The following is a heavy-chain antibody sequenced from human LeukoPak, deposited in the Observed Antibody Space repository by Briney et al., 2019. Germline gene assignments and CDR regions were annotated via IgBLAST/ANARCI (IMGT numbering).Heavy chain of an antibody. CDR1: GYSFTSYW. CDR2: IYPGDSDT. CDR3: ARSHRQLLWIGELFLDAFDI. Sequence: GESLKISCKGSGYSFTSYWIGWVRQMPGKGLEWMGIIYPGDSDTRYSPSFQGQVTISADKSISTAYLQWSSLKASDTAMYYCARSHRQLLWIGELFLDAFDIWGQGTMVTVSS. J-gene: IGHJ3*02. V-gene: IGHV5-51*01. D-gene: IGHD3-10*01.